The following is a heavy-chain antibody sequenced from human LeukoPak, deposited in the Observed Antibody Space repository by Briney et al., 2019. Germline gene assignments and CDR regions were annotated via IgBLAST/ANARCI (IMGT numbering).Heavy chain of an antibody. D-gene: IGHD5-18*01. CDR3: AGEDTALDY. CDR2: IYYSGST. CDR1: GGSISSYY. J-gene: IGHJ4*02. V-gene: IGHV4-59*01. Sequence: SETLSLTCTVSGGSISSYYWSWIRQPPGKGLEWIGYIYYSGSTNYNPSLKSRVTISVDTSKNQFSLKLSSVTAADTAVYYCAGEDTALDYWGQGTLVTVSS.